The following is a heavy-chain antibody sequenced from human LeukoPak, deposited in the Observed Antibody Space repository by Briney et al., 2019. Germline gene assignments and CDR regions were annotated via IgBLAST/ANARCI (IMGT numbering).Heavy chain of an antibody. CDR1: GFTFSDYY. Sequence: GGSLRLSCAASGFTFSDYYMSWIRQAPGKGLEWVSYISRSGSTIYYADSVKGRFTISRDNAKNSLYLQMNSLRAEDTAVYYCARGKTPFTPHDAFDIWGQGTMVTVSS. V-gene: IGHV3-11*01. CDR2: ISRSGSTI. D-gene: IGHD3-16*01. CDR3: ARGKTPFTPHDAFDI. J-gene: IGHJ3*02.